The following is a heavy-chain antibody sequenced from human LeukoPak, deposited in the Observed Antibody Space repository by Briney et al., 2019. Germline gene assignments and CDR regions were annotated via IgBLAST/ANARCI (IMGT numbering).Heavy chain of an antibody. D-gene: IGHD1-26*01. CDR2: INHSGST. Sequence: SETLSLTCAVYGGSFSGYYWSWIRQPPGKGLEWIGEINHSGSTNYNPSLKSRVTISVDTSKNQFSLKLSSVTAADTAVYYCARRGLWELQSDYWGQGTLVTVPS. CDR1: GGSFSGYY. J-gene: IGHJ4*02. V-gene: IGHV4-34*01. CDR3: ARRGLWELQSDY.